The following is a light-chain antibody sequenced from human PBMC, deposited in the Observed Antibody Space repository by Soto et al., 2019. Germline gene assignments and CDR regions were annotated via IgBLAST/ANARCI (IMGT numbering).Light chain of an antibody. Sequence: QSALTQPASVSGSPGQSITISCTGTSSDVGGYNYVSWYQQHPGKDPKVMIYEVSNRPSGVSNRFSGSKSGNTAALTISGRQAEDEADYYCTSYTTSSPHWVFGGGTQLTVL. J-gene: IGLJ3*02. CDR3: TSYTTSSPHWV. V-gene: IGLV2-14*01. CDR2: EVS. CDR1: SSDVGGYNY.